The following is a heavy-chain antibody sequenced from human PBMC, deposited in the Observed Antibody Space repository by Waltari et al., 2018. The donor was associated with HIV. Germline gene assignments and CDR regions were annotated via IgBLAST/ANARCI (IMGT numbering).Heavy chain of an antibody. D-gene: IGHD3-22*01. CDR1: GFAYVSSA. V-gene: IGHV3-23*01. CDR2: VSGSGAKS. J-gene: IGHJ4*02. CDR3: AKAYYENTAYYYDF. Sequence: EVQLLESGGGLVQPGGSRRLSCAASGFAYVSSAITWVRPAPARGLEGVAAVSGSGAKSFYADAVKGRFTISRDNSKNTVFLQMNSLRAADTAIYYCAKAYYENTAYYYDFWGRGTRVTVSS.